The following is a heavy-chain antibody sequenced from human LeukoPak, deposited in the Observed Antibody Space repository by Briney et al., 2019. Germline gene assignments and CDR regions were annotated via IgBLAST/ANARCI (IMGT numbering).Heavy chain of an antibody. CDR3: AKDAIRITMVRGVIISPLYYYYYYMDV. V-gene: IGHV3-66*03. J-gene: IGHJ6*03. Sequence: GGSLRLSCTVSGFTVSSNSMSWVRQAPGKGREWVSFIYSDNTHYSDSLKGRFTISRDNSNNSLYIKMSSLRAEDTAVYYCAKDAIRITMVRGVIISPLYYYYYYMDVWGKGTTVTISS. CDR1: GFTVSSNS. CDR2: IYSDNT. D-gene: IGHD3-10*01.